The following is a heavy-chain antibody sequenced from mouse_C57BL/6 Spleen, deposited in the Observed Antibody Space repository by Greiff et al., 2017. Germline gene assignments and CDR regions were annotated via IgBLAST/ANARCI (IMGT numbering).Heavy chain of an antibody. CDR3: ARPEGDWYFDV. CDR1: GYTFTDYY. J-gene: IGHJ1*03. V-gene: IGHV1-26*01. Sequence: EVQLQQSGPELVKPGASVKISCKASGYTFTDYYMNWVKQSHGKSLEWIGDINPNNGGTSYNQKFKGKATLTVDKSSSTAYMELRSLTSEDSAVYYCARPEGDWYFDVWGTGTTVTVSS. CDR2: INPNNGGT.